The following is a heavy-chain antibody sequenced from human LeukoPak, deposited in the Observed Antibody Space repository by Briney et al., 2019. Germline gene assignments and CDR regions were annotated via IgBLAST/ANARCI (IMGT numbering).Heavy chain of an antibody. CDR1: GFTFSDFG. D-gene: IGHD2-8*01. V-gene: IGHV3-30*18. Sequence: GGSLRLSCTASGFTFSDFGIHWVRQAPGKGLDWVAGISYDGNPKYYADSVRGRFIISRDNSNNTLYLQLNSLSPDDTAVYYCAKVRGLYGRGFYAMDVWGQGTTVTVAS. J-gene: IGHJ6*02. CDR3: AKVRGLYGRGFYAMDV. CDR2: ISYDGNPK.